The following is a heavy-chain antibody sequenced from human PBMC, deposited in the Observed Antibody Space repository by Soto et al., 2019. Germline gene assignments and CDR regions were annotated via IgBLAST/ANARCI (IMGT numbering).Heavy chain of an antibody. CDR1: GYTFTSYD. CDR2: MNPNSGNT. J-gene: IGHJ6*03. D-gene: IGHD3-10*01. CDR3: AKGQVLLWSAELLYARDSPSRGNYMDV. V-gene: IGHV1-8*01. Sequence: ASVKVSCKASGYTFTSYDINWVRQATGQGLEWMGWMNPNSGNTGYAQKFKGRVTMTRNTSISTAYMELSSLRSEDTAVYYCAKGQVLLWSAELLYARDSPSRGNYMDVCGKGATVTVS.